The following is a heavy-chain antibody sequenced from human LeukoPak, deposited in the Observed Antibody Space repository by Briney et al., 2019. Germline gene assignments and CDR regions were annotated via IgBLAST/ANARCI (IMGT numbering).Heavy chain of an antibody. CDR2: FDPEDGET. CDR1: GYTLTGLS. V-gene: IGHV1-24*01. CDR3: ATVSYYYDSSGYQGYLQH. Sequence: ASVKVSCKVSGYTLTGLSIHWVRQAPGKGLEWMGGFDPEDGETIYAQRFQGRVTMTEDTSTDTAYMELSSLRSEDAAVYYCATVSYYYDSSGYQGYLQHWGQGTLVTVSS. J-gene: IGHJ1*01. D-gene: IGHD3-22*01.